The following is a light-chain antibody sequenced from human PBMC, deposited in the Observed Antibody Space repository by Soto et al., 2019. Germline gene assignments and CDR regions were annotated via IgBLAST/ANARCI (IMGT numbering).Light chain of an antibody. Sequence: QSVLTQPPSVSAAPGQKVTISCSGSSSNIANNYVSWYQQLPGTAPKLLIYDNNKRPSGIPDRFSGSKSGTSATLGITGLQTGDEADYYCGTWDSSLSAEVFGGGTQLTVL. CDR3: GTWDSSLSAEV. V-gene: IGLV1-51*01. CDR1: SSNIANNY. J-gene: IGLJ2*01. CDR2: DNN.